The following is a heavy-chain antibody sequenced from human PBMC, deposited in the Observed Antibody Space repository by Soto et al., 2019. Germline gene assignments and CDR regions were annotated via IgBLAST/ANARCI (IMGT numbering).Heavy chain of an antibody. V-gene: IGHV1-69*06. CDR3: ARGGMVTAEIDY. J-gene: IGHJ4*02. D-gene: IGHD2-21*02. CDR1: GGTFSSYA. CDR2: IIPIFGTA. Sequence: SVKVSCKASGGTFSSYAISWVRQAPGQGLERMGGIIPIFGTANYAQKFQGRVTITADKSTSTAYMELSSLRSEDTAVYYCARGGMVTAEIDYCGQGTLVTVSS.